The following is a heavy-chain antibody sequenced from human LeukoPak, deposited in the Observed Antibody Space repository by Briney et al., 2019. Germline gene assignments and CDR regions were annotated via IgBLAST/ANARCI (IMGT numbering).Heavy chain of an antibody. CDR3: ARAENYYFDSDGGDYFDY. V-gene: IGHV4-4*02. D-gene: IGHD3-22*01. Sequence: SGTLSLTCAVSGASISSNWWNWVRQPPGKGLEWVGEIHHSGSTNYNPSLKSRVTISVDTSKNQFSLKLSSVIAADTAVYYCARAENYYFDSDGGDYFDYWGQGTLLTVSS. CDR1: GASISSNW. J-gene: IGHJ4*02. CDR2: IHHSGST.